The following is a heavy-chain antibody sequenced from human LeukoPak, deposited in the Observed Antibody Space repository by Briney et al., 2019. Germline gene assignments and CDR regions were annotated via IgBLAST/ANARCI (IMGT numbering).Heavy chain of an antibody. CDR3: ARGEASRYYDSSGYYPPHYYYYGVDV. CDR1: GGSISSGGYY. Sequence: SETLSLTCTVSGGSISSGGYYWNWIRQPPGNGLEWIAYIYYSGSTYYNPSLKSRVTISVDTSKNQFSLKLTSVTAADTAVYYCARGEASRYYDSSGYYPPHYYYYGVDVWGQGTTVTVSS. D-gene: IGHD3-22*01. CDR2: IYYSGST. V-gene: IGHV4-31*03. J-gene: IGHJ6*02.